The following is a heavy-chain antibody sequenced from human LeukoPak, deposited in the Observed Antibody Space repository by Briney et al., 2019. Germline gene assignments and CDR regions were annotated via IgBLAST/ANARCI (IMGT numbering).Heavy chain of an antibody. CDR1: GFTFSDCD. V-gene: IGHV3-21*06. J-gene: IGHJ4*02. CDR2: ISGRSTHI. Sequence: GGSLRLSCTASGFTFSDCDMNWVRQAPGKGLEWVSSISGRSTHIYYGDSVKGRFSISRGNAQNLVFLQMNSLRVEDTAVYYCVRAFPPLRTATAGDFWGQGVLVTVSS. D-gene: IGHD4-11*01. CDR3: VRAFPPLRTATAGDF.